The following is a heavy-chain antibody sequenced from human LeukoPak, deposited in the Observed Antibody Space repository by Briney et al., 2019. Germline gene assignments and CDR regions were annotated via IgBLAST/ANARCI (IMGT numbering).Heavy chain of an antibody. Sequence: PSETLSLTCTVSGDSIRNYYWSWIRQPPWKGLEWIGYMDYSGSNTYNPSLESRVTISVDTSKNQFSLNLGSVTAADTAVYYCAREGDPYFSDSSGFLGYWGQGTLVTVSS. D-gene: IGHD3-22*01. V-gene: IGHV4-59*12. CDR3: AREGDPYFSDSSGFLGY. J-gene: IGHJ4*02. CDR2: MDYSGSN. CDR1: GDSIRNYY.